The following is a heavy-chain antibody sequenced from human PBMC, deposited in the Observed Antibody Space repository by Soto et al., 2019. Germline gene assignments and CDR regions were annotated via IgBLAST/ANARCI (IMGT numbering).Heavy chain of an antibody. Sequence: ASVKVSCKASGYTYTSYDINWVRQATGQGLEWMGWMNPNSGNTGYAQKFQGRVTMTRNTSISTAYMELSSLRSEDTAVYYCARWGHYDILTGIDYWGQGTLVTVSS. CDR3: ARWGHYDILTGIDY. D-gene: IGHD3-9*01. V-gene: IGHV1-8*01. CDR2: MNPNSGNT. J-gene: IGHJ4*02. CDR1: GYTYTSYD.